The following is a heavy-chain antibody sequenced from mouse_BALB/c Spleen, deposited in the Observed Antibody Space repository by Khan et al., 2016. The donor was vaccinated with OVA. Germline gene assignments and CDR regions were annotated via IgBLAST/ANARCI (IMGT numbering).Heavy chain of an antibody. CDR2: ISYSGNT. D-gene: IGHD2-10*02. CDR1: GYSITSDYA. Sequence: QLEESGPGLVKPSQSLSLTCTVTGYSITSDYAWNWIRQFPGNKLEWMGYISYSGNTNYNPSFKSRISITRDTSKNQFFLQLNSVTTEDTATYYCARVYGGDFDYWGQGTTLTVSS. V-gene: IGHV3-2*02. CDR3: ARVYGGDFDY. J-gene: IGHJ2*01.